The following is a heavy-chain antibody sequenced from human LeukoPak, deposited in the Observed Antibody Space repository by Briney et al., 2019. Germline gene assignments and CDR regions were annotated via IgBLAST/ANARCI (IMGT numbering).Heavy chain of an antibody. D-gene: IGHD1-26*01. CDR1: DGSISSSSYY. J-gene: IGHJ6*02. CDR2: IYYSGST. CDR3: ARHLCDIVGATTTLCYYYYGMDV. V-gene: IGHV4-39*01. Sequence: SETLSLTCTVSDGSISSSSYYWGWIRQPPGKGLEWIGSIYYSGSTYYNPSLKSRVTISVDTSKNQFSLKLSSVTAADMAVYYCARHLCDIVGATTTLCYYYYGMDVWGQGTTVTVSS.